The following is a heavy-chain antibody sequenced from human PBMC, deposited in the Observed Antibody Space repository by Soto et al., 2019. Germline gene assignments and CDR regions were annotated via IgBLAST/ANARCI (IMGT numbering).Heavy chain of an antibody. CDR2: IILILGTT. V-gene: IGHV1-69*01. Sequence: QVQLVQSGAEVKMPGSSVKVSCKTSGVTVSTSAISWVRQAPGQGLEWMGVIILILGTTNYAQQFQGRVTITADEPTSTAYVELSSLRSEDTAVYYCACTPEVIIASDYYYYGMDVWGQGTTVTVSS. CDR1: GVTVSTSA. J-gene: IGHJ6*02. D-gene: IGHD3-10*01. CDR3: ACTPEVIIASDYYYYGMDV.